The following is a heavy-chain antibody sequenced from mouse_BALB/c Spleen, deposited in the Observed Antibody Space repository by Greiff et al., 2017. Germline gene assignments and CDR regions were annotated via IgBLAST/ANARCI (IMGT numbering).Heavy chain of an antibody. CDR2: ISNLAYSI. J-gene: IGHJ2*01. CDR3: ARDGTGTRDY. CDR1: GFTFSDYG. Sequence: EVNVVESGGGLVQPGGSRKLSCAASGFTFSDYGMAWVRQAPGKGPEWVAFISNLAYSIYYADTVTGRFTISRENAKNTLYLEMSSLRSEDTAMYYCARDGTGTRDYWGQGTTLTVSS. D-gene: IGHD4-1*01. V-gene: IGHV5-15*02.